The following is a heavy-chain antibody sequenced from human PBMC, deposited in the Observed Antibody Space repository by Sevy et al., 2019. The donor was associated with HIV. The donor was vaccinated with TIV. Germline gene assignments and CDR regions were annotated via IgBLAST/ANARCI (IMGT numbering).Heavy chain of an antibody. V-gene: IGHV3-30-3*01. D-gene: IGHD1-26*01. Sequence: GGSLRLSCAASGFTFSSYAMHWVRQAPGKGLEWVAVISYDGSNKYYADSVKGRFTISRDNSKNTLYLQMNSLRAEDTAVYYCARGLGGSHRRAFDIWGLGTMVTVSS. CDR2: ISYDGSNK. CDR3: ARGLGGSHRRAFDI. CDR1: GFTFSSYA. J-gene: IGHJ3*02.